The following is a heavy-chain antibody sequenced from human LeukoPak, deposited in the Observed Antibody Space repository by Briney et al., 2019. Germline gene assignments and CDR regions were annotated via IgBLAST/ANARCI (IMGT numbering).Heavy chain of an antibody. CDR3: ASRRIGTHDALDI. V-gene: IGHV1-69*05. D-gene: IGHD1-1*01. Sequence: SVKASCKASGGTFSSYAISWVRQAPGQELEWMGGIIPIFGTANYAQKFQRRVTITTDESTSTAYMELSSLRSEDTAVYYCASRRIGTHDALDIWGQGTMVTVSS. CDR1: GGTFSSYA. J-gene: IGHJ3*02. CDR2: IIPIFGTA.